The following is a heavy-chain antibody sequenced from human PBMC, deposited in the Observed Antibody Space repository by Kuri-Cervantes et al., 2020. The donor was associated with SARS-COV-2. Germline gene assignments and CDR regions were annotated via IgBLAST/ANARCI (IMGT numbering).Heavy chain of an antibody. Sequence: ASVKVSCKASGYTFTGYYMHWVRQAPGQGLEWVGWMNPKIDISGSVKKFQGRVTMTRDTSTNTAYMELTSLGSQDTAVYYCARKTRGTFHLDYWGPGTPVTVSS. CDR1: GYTFTGYY. J-gene: IGHJ4*02. CDR3: ARKTRGTFHLDY. CDR2: MNPKIDIS. V-gene: IGHV1-8*02. D-gene: IGHD1-26*01.